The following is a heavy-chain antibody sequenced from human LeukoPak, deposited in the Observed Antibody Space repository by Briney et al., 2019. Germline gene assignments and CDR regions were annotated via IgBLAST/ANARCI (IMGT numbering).Heavy chain of an antibody. D-gene: IGHD3-10*01. CDR1: GFTFNNHA. CDR2: IRSGGDTT. Sequence: GGSLRLSCAASGFTFNNHAMSWVRQAPGKGLAWVSAIRSGGDTTYYADSVKGRFTISRDNSKNMVYLQMNSLRAEDTAVYYCATTPGAYYYYHMDVWGQGTTVTVSS. J-gene: IGHJ6*02. V-gene: IGHV3-23*01. CDR3: ATTPGAYYYYHMDV.